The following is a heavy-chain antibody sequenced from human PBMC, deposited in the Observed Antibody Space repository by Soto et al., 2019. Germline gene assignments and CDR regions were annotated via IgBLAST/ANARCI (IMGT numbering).Heavy chain of an antibody. D-gene: IGHD5-18*01. V-gene: IGHV4-59*01. CDR2: IYSSGST. J-gene: IGHJ4*02. Sequence: QVQLQESGPGLVKPSETLSLTCTVSGGSITNYYWSWIRQPPGKGLEWIGYIYSSGSTNYNPSLKSRVTTSADTSKKQVSLKLTSVPAADTAVYYCARDHPHSYGIYYFDYWGQGTLVTVSS. CDR3: ARDHPHSYGIYYFDY. CDR1: GGSITNYY.